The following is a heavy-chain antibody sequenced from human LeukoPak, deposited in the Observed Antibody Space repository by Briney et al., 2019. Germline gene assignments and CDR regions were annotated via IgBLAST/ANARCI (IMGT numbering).Heavy chain of an antibody. CDR1: GFSFHDYA. CDR2: ISWNSGSI. Sequence: GRSLRLSCAASGFSFHDYAMHWVRQAPGKGLEWVSGISWNSGSIGYADSVKGRFTISRDNVKNSLYLQMNSLRAEDTALYYCAKALATVTTAFDYWGQGTLVIVSS. V-gene: IGHV3-9*01. CDR3: AKALATVTTAFDY. J-gene: IGHJ4*02. D-gene: IGHD4-17*01.